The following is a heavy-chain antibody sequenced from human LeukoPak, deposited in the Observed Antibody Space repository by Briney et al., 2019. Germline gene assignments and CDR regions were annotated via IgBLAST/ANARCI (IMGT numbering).Heavy chain of an antibody. CDR1: GFTFNNYA. CDR3: AREGGNTAMAWVGAFDI. J-gene: IGHJ3*02. CDR2: ISGSGDNT. V-gene: IGHV3-23*01. D-gene: IGHD5-18*01. Sequence: PGGSLRLSCAASGFTFNNYAMSWVRQAPGRGLEWVSIISGSGDNTKYADSVKGRFTISRDNSKNTLYLQMNSLRAEDTAVYYCAREGGNTAMAWVGAFDIWGQGTMVTVSS.